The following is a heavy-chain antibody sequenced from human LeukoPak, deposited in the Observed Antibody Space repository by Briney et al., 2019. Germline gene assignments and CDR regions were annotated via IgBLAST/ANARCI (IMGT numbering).Heavy chain of an antibody. Sequence: GGSLRLSCAASGFTVSSNYMSWVRQAPGKGLEWVSVSYSGGTTYYADSVKGRFTISRVNSNNTLYLQMNSLRAEDTAVYYCARGPVTKFEIWGQGTILTVSS. V-gene: IGHV3-53*01. CDR2: SYSGGTT. CDR3: ARGPVTKFEI. D-gene: IGHD4-17*01. J-gene: IGHJ3*02. CDR1: GFTVSSNY.